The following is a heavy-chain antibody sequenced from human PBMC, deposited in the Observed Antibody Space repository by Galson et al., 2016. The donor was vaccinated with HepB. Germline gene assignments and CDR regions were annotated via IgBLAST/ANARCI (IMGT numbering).Heavy chain of an antibody. V-gene: IGHV1-3*01. J-gene: IGHJ5*02. D-gene: IGHD3-10*01. CDR1: GYTFTTYA. Sequence: SCKASGYTFTTYAMYWVRQAPGQRLEWMGWINAANGDTKYSQKLQGRGTITWDTSANTAYMELSSLRSEDTAVYYCARGHPRGRYDYTSGNYNNVVFDVWGQGTLVTVSA. CDR2: INAANGDT. CDR3: ARGHPRGRYDYTSGNYNNVVFDV.